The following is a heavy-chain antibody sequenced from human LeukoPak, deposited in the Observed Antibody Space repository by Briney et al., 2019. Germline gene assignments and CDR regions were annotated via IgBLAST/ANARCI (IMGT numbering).Heavy chain of an antibody. CDR1: GYSFTSYW. CDR2: IYPGDSDT. Sequence: GESLKISCKGSGYSFTSYWIGWVRQMPGKGLEWMGIIYPGDSDTRYSPSFQGQVTISADKSISTAYLQWSSLKASDTAMYYCARHVYYYDSSGYLYYFDYWGQGTLITVSS. J-gene: IGHJ4*02. CDR3: ARHVYYYDSSGYLYYFDY. V-gene: IGHV5-51*01. D-gene: IGHD3-22*01.